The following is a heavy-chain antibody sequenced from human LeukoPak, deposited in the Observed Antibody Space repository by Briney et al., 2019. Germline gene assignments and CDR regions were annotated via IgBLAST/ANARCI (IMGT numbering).Heavy chain of an antibody. CDR2: INHSGST. Sequence: KASETLSLTCAVYGGSLSGYYWSWIRQPPGKGLEWIGEINHSGSTNYNPSLKSRVTISVDTSKNQFSLKLSSVTAADTAVYYCARGRGAIVGATAFDYWGQGTLVTVSS. V-gene: IGHV4-34*01. CDR1: GGSLSGYY. D-gene: IGHD1-26*01. J-gene: IGHJ4*02. CDR3: ARGRGAIVGATAFDY.